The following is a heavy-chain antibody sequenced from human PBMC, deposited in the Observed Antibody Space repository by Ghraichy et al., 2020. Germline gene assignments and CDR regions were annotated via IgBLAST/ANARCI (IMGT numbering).Heavy chain of an antibody. D-gene: IGHD2-15*01. CDR1: GFIFANYW. V-gene: IGHV5-51*01. CDR2: IYPSDSAT. J-gene: IGHJ6*02. CDR3: ARGIVSPETYYYYGLDV. Sequence: GESLNISCKGSGFIFANYWIGWVRQMPGKGLKSVVIIYPSDSATNYSPPFQGHVTISADKSISTSYLQWSSLKASDSAMYFCARGIVSPETYYYYGLDVWGQGTTVTVSS.